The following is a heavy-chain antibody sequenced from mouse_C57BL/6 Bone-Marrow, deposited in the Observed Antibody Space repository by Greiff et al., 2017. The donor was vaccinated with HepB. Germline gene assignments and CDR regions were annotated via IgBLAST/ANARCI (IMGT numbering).Heavy chain of an antibody. D-gene: IGHD4-1*02. CDR3: ASSNWDDYAMDY. CDR2: IDPSDSYT. V-gene: IGHV1-69*01. CDR1: GYTFTSYW. J-gene: IGHJ4*01. Sequence: VQLQQPGAELVMPGASVKLSCKASGYTFTSYWMHWVKQRPGQGLEWIGEIDPSDSYTNYNQKFKGKSTLTVDKSSITAYMQLSSLTSEDSAVYYCASSNWDDYAMDYWGQGTSVTVSS.